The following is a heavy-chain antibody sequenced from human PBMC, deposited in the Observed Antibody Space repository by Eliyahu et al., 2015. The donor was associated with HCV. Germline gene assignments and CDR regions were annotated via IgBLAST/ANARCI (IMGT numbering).Heavy chain of an antibody. CDR1: GFTFSSYG. CDR2: ISYDGSNK. J-gene: IGHJ5*02. CDR3: ARDWIAYCGGDCYSGGNWFDP. Sequence: QVQLVESGGGVVQPGRSLRLSCAASGFTFSSYGMXWVRQAPGKGXEWVAVISYDGSNKYYADSVKGRFTISRDNSKNTLYLQMNSLRAEDTAVYYCARDWIAYCGGDCYSGGNWFDPWGQGTLVTVSS. D-gene: IGHD2-21*02. V-gene: IGHV3-30*03.